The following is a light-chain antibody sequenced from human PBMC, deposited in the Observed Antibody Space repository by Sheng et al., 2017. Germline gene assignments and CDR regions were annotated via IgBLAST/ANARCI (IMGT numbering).Light chain of an antibody. CDR3: CSYAGSTTE. V-gene: IGLV2-23*01. CDR2: EGD. J-gene: IGLJ2*01. CDR1: SSDVGSYNL. Sequence: QSALTQPASVSGSPGQSITISCTGSSSDVGSYNLVSWYQQHPGKAPKLMISEGDKRPSGVSNRFSGSKSGNTASLTISGLQVEDEADYYCCSYAGSTTEFGGGTKVTVL.